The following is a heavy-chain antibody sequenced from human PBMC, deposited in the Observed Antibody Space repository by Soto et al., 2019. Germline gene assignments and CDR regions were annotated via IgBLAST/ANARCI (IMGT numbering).Heavy chain of an antibody. CDR3: VKDRTARNYVADR. CDR1: GLNFDDNA. V-gene: IGHV3-9*01. J-gene: IGHJ5*02. D-gene: IGHD3-10*02. Sequence: GGSLRPSCAPPGLNFDDNAMHWVRQGPGKGLEWVSGITWNSGGVDYADFVKGRFTISRDNAKNSLYLQMNSLGVEDTALYYCVKDRTARNYVADRWGQGTLVTVS. CDR2: ITWNSGGV.